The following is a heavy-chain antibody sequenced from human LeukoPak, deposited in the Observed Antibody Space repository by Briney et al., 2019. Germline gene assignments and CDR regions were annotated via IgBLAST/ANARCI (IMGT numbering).Heavy chain of an antibody. V-gene: IGHV1-69*04. CDR2: IIPILGIA. D-gene: IGHD3-22*01. CDR3: AREPIPMIVAQPYDY. Sequence: ASVKVSCKASGYTFTGYYMHWVRQAPGQGLEWMGRIIPILGIANYAQKFQGRVTITADKSTSTAYMELSSLRSEDTAVYYCAREPIPMIVAQPYDYWGQGTLVTVSS. J-gene: IGHJ4*02. CDR1: GYTFTGYY.